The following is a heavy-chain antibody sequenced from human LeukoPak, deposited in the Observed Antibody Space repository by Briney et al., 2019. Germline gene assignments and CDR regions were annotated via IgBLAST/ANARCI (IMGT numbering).Heavy chain of an antibody. CDR3: AREDYYDRVMDV. D-gene: IGHD3-22*01. V-gene: IGHV3-30*02. Sequence: GGSLRLSCAASGFTFSSYAMSWVRQAPGKGLEWVAFIRYDGSNKYYADSVKGRFTISRENAKNSLYLQMNSLRAGDTAVYYCAREDYYDRVMDVWGKGTTVTISS. CDR2: IRYDGSNK. CDR1: GFTFSSYA. J-gene: IGHJ6*03.